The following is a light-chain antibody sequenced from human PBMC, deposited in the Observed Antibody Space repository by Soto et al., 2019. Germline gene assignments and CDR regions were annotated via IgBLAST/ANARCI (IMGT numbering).Light chain of an antibody. CDR3: QQYNGYST. CDR1: QSISSY. CDR2: DAS. V-gene: IGKV1-5*01. Sequence: DIQMTQSPSSLSASVGDRVTITCRASQSISSYLNWYQQKPGKAPKLLIYDASSLESGVPSRFSGSGSGTEFTLTISSLQPDDFATYYCQQYNGYSTFGQGTKVDIK. J-gene: IGKJ1*01.